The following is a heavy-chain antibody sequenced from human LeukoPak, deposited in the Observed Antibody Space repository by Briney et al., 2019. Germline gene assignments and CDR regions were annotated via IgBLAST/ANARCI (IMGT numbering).Heavy chain of an antibody. Sequence: ASVKVSCKASGYTFTSYYMHWVRQAPGQGLEWMGIINPSGDSTSYAQKFQGRVTMTRDTSTSTVYMELSSLRSEDTAVYYCARDAGGYSGKYGMDVWGQGTTVTVSS. J-gene: IGHJ6*02. CDR2: INPSGDST. D-gene: IGHD5-12*01. CDR1: GYTFTSYY. CDR3: ARDAGGYSGKYGMDV. V-gene: IGHV1-46*01.